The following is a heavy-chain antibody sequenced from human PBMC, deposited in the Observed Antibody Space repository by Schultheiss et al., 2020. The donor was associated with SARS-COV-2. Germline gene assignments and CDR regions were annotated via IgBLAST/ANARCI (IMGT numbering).Heavy chain of an antibody. J-gene: IGHJ2*01. CDR3: ARVRPSDYGDYVYWYFDL. V-gene: IGHV4-59*12. D-gene: IGHD4-17*01. CDR2: IYYSGST. Sequence: SQTLSLTCTVSGGSISSYYWSWIRQPPGKGLEWIGSIYYSGSTNYNPSLKSRVTISVDTSKNQFSLKLSSVTAADTAVYYCARVRPSDYGDYVYWYFDLWGRGTLVTVSS. CDR1: GGSISSYY.